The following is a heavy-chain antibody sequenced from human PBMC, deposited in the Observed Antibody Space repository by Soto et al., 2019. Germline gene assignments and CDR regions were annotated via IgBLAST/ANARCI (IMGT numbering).Heavy chain of an antibody. CDR3: ARWGTTGKLREESYYYGMDV. D-gene: IGHD1-1*01. V-gene: IGHV4-30-4*01. CDR1: GGSISSGDYY. CDR2: IYYSGST. J-gene: IGHJ6*02. Sequence: SETLSLTCTVSGGSISSGDYYWSWIRQPPGKGLEWIGYIYYSGSTYYNPSLKSRVTISVDTSKNQFSLKLSSVTAADTAVYYCARWGTTGKLREESYYYGMDVWGQGTTVTVSS.